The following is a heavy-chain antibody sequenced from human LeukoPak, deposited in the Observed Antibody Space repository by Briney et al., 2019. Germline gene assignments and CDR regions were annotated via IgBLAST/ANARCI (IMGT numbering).Heavy chain of an antibody. D-gene: IGHD6-13*01. CDR1: GYSFTSYY. V-gene: IGHV1-46*01. CDR3: ARGPPGRVHDSSKRGLFDP. CDR2: INCSGGST. Sequence: ASVKVSCKASGYSFTSYYMHWVRQAPGQGLEWLGIINCSGGSTSYAQGFQGRITMTRDTSATTVYMDLSSLRSEDTAMYYCARGPPGRVHDSSKRGLFDPWGQGTLVIVSS. J-gene: IGHJ5*02.